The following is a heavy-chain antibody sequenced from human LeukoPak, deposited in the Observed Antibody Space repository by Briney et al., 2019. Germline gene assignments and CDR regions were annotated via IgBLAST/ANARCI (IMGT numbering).Heavy chain of an antibody. CDR1: GFTFSSYA. V-gene: IGHV3-74*01. D-gene: IGHD6-25*01. Sequence: PGRSLRLSCAASGFTFSSYAMHWVRQAPGKGLVWVSRINSDGSSTSYADSVKGRFTISRDNAKNTLYLQMNSLRAEDTAVYYCARLGSQGGVAALDYWGQGTLVTVSS. J-gene: IGHJ4*02. CDR3: ARLGSQGGVAALDY. CDR2: INSDGSST.